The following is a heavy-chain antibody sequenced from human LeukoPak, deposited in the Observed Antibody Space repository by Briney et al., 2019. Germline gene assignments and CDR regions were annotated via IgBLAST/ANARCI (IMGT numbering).Heavy chain of an antibody. V-gene: IGHV4-59*01. J-gene: IGHJ4*02. CDR1: GGSISSYY. Sequence: KASETLSLTCAVSGGSISSYYWSWIRQPPGKELEWIGYIYYSGSTNYNPSPKSRVTISVDTSKNQFSLKLSSVTAADTAVYYCARAYDSSGYYYGWGQGTLVTVSS. CDR3: ARAYDSSGYYYG. CDR2: IYYSGST. D-gene: IGHD3-22*01.